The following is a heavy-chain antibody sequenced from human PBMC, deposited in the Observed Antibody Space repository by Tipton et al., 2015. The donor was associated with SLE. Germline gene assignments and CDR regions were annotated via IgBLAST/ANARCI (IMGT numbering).Heavy chain of an antibody. D-gene: IGHD5-24*01. V-gene: IGHV1-8*01. CDR2: MNPNSGNT. Sequence: QSGPEVKKPGASVKVSCKASGYTFTSFDINWVRQATGQGLEWMGWMNPNSGNTAYAQKFQGRVTMTRDTSISTAYMELSSLRSEDTAVYYCARAPTQLGFDYWGQGTLVTVSS. CDR3: ARAPTQLGFDY. CDR1: GYTFTSFD. J-gene: IGHJ4*02.